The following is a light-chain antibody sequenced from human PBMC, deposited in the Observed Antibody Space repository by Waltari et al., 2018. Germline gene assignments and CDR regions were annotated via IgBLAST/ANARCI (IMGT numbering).Light chain of an antibody. CDR1: QSISRY. CDR2: DAS. J-gene: IGKJ1*01. V-gene: IGKV3-20*01. CDR3: QKYGSLPAT. Sequence: EIMLTQSPGTLSLSPGERATLSCRASQSISRYLAWYQQKPGQAPRLLIYDASSRATGIPDRFSGSGSGTDFSLTISRLEPEDFAVHYCQKYGSLPATFGQGTKVEIK.